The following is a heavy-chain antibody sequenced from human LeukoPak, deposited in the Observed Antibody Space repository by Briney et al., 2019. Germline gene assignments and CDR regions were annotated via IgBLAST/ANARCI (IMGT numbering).Heavy chain of an antibody. Sequence: HSGGSLRLSCAASGFTFSVYVMSWVRQASGKGLEWVSYISSSSSSTIYYADSVKGRFTISRDNAKNSLYLQMNSLRAEDTAVYYCARDPYGSGIMDVWGKGTTVTVSS. V-gene: IGHV3-48*01. J-gene: IGHJ6*04. CDR2: ISSSSSSTI. CDR3: ARDPYGSGIMDV. D-gene: IGHD3-10*01. CDR1: GFTFSVYV.